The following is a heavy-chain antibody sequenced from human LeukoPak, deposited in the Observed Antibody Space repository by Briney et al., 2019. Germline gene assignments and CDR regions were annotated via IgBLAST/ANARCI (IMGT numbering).Heavy chain of an antibody. CDR1: GGTFSSYA. J-gene: IGHJ6*03. D-gene: IGHD3-10*01. Sequence: GASVKVSCKASGGTFSSYAISWVRQAPGQGLEWMGGIIPIFGTANYAQKFQGRVTITADKSTSTAYMELSSLRSEDTAVYYCAREGTYYYYYMDVWGKGTTVTISS. CDR2: IIPIFGTA. CDR3: AREGTYYYYYMDV. V-gene: IGHV1-69*06.